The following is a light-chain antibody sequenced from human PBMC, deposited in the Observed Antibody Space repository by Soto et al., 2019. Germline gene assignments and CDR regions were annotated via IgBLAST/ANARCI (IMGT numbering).Light chain of an antibody. CDR3: ASFSSGTILV. Sequence: QSVLTQSPSESGSPGQSVTFPCTGPRSDLGASSSITWYQHSPGKVPRLLIYEDNNRPSGVSKRFSGSKAGNTASLPISGLRDDDEADYFCASFSSGTILVFGSGNKGTVL. J-gene: IGLJ1*01. CDR2: EDN. CDR1: RSDLGASSS. V-gene: IGLV2-14*01.